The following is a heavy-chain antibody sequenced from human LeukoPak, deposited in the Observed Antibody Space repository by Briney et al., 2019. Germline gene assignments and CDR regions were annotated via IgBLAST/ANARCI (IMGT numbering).Heavy chain of an antibody. Sequence: QSGGSLRLSCAASGFTFSSYAMSWVRQAPGKGLEWVSAISGSGGSTYYADSVKGRFTISRDNSKNTPYLQMNSLRAEDTAVYYCAKSRSYYGGTVGAFDIWGQGTMVTVSS. CDR1: GFTFSSYA. D-gene: IGHD4-23*01. CDR2: ISGSGGST. J-gene: IGHJ3*02. CDR3: AKSRSYYGGTVGAFDI. V-gene: IGHV3-23*01.